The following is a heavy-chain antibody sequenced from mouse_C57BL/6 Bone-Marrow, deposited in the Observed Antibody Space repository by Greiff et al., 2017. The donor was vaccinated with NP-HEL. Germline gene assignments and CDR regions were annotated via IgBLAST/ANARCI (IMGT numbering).Heavy chain of an antibody. CDR3: ARDHYGSSYFWYFDV. CDR1: GFTFSDYY. CDR2: INYDGSST. Sequence: EVKLMESEGGLVQPGRSMKLSCTASGFTFSDYYMAWVRQVPEKGLEWVANINYDGSSTYYLDSLKSRFIISRDNAKNILYLQMSSLKSEDTATYYCARDHYGSSYFWYFDVWGTGTTVTVSS. V-gene: IGHV5-16*01. J-gene: IGHJ1*03. D-gene: IGHD1-1*01.